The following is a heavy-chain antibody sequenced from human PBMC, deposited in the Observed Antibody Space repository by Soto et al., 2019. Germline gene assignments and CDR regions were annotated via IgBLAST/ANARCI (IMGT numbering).Heavy chain of an antibody. CDR1: GYTFTSYA. D-gene: IGHD6-19*01. J-gene: IGHJ3*02. CDR3: ARPDRPGYSSGWYRSGGAFDI. Sequence: ASVKVSCKASGYTFTSYAMHWVRHAPGRRLEWMGWINAGNGNTKYSQKFQGRVTITRDTSASTAYMELSGLRSEDTAVYYCARPDRPGYSSGWYRSGGAFDIWGQGTMVTV. CDR2: INAGNGNT. V-gene: IGHV1-3*01.